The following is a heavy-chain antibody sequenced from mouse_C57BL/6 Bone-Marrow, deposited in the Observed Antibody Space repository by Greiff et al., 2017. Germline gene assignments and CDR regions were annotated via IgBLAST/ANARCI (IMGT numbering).Heavy chain of an antibody. D-gene: IGHD1-1*01. CDR3: ARWITTGDYFDY. Sequence: VQLQQSGPELVKPGASVKISCKASGYTFTDYYMNWVKQSHGKSLEWIGDINPNNGGTSYNQKFKGKATLTVDKSSSTAYMELRNLTSEDSAVXYCARWITTGDYFDYWGQGTTLTVSS. CDR2: INPNNGGT. CDR1: GYTFTDYY. V-gene: IGHV1-26*01. J-gene: IGHJ2*01.